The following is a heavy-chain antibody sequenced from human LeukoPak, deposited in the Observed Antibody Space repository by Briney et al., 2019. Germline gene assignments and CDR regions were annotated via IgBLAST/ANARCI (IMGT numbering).Heavy chain of an antibody. CDR1: GYTFTSYG. V-gene: IGHV1-18*01. CDR3: AGENIVAGGGGFQH. Sequence: ASVKVSCKAPGYTFTSYGISWVRQAPGQGLEWMGWISAYNGNTNYAQKLQGRVTMTTDTSTSTAYMELRSLRSDDTAVYYCAGENIVAGGGGFQHWGQGTLVTVSS. D-gene: IGHD5-12*01. J-gene: IGHJ1*01. CDR2: ISAYNGNT.